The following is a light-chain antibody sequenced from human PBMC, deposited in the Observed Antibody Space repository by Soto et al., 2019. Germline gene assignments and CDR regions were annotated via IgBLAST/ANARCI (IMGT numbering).Light chain of an antibody. CDR1: SSDVGGYNY. V-gene: IGLV2-14*01. CDR2: DVS. Sequence: QSALTQPASVSGSPGQSITISCTGTSSDVGGYNYVSWYQQYPGKAPKLMIFDVSDRPSGVSNRFSGSKSVNRASLTISGLQAEDEADYYCSSYTSSSTVVLGGGTKLTVL. J-gene: IGLJ2*01. CDR3: SSYTSSSTVV.